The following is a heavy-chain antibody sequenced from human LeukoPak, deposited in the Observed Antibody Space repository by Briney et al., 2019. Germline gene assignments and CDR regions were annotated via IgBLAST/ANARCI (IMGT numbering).Heavy chain of an antibody. Sequence: PSETLTLTCTVSGGSISSYYWSWIRQPPGKGLEWIGYIYYSGNTNYNPSLKGRVTISVDTSKNQFSLKLISVTAADTAVYYCARHKYGSGSYFDYWGQGTLVTVSS. CDR3: ARHKYGSGSYFDY. J-gene: IGHJ4*02. D-gene: IGHD3-10*01. CDR2: IYYSGNT. CDR1: GGSISSYY. V-gene: IGHV4-59*01.